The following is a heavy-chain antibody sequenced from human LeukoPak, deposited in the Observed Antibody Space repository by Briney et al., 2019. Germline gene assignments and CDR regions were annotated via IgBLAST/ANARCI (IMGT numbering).Heavy chain of an antibody. V-gene: IGHV3-23*01. CDR2: ISGSGGST. CDR1: GFTFSSYA. J-gene: IGHJ4*02. D-gene: IGHD6-13*01. Sequence: GGSLRLSCAASGFTFSSYAMSWVRQAPGKGLEWVSAISGSGGSTYYADSVKGRFTISRDNSKNTLYLQMNSLRAEDTAVYYCAKDFQPIAAAPPAFDYWGQGTLVTVSS. CDR3: AKDFQPIAAAPPAFDY.